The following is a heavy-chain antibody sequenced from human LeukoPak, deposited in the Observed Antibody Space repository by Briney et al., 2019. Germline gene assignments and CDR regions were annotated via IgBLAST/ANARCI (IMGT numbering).Heavy chain of an antibody. V-gene: IGHV3-23*01. D-gene: IGHD4-23*01. Sequence: GGSLRLSCAASGFTFSSYVMSWVRQAPGKGLEWVSAISGSGGSSDYADAVKGRFTNSRDNSKNTLYLQMNSLRAEDTAIYYCAKKAGNDYGGRSFDYWGQGTLVTVSS. CDR1: GFTFSSYV. J-gene: IGHJ4*02. CDR3: AKKAGNDYGGRSFDY. CDR2: ISGSGGSS.